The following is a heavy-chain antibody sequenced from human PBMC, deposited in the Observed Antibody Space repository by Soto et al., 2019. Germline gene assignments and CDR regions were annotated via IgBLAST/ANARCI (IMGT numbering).Heavy chain of an antibody. CDR1: GFTFSSYA. CDR2: ITTSGDRT. CDR3: AKNYSFDY. J-gene: IGHJ4*02. D-gene: IGHD1-7*01. Sequence: GGSLRLSCAASGFTFSSYAMSWVRQAPGEGLAWVSSITTSGDRTYYADSVKGRFTISRDNSKNTLSLHMTSLRAEDTAVYYCAKNYSFDYWGQAALVTVSS. V-gene: IGHV3-23*01.